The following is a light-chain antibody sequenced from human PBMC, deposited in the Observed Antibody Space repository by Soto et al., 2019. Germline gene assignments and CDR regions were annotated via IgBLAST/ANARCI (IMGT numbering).Light chain of an antibody. CDR3: CSYAGTTTWV. Sequence: QSALTQPASVSGSPGQSITISCTGTRSDVGSHNFVSWYQQRPGKAPKLMIFEVTNRPSGVSSRFSASKSGNTASLTISGVQAEDEADYYCCSYAGTTTWVFGGGTKLTVL. J-gene: IGLJ3*02. CDR2: EVT. CDR1: RSDVGSHNF. V-gene: IGLV2-23*02.